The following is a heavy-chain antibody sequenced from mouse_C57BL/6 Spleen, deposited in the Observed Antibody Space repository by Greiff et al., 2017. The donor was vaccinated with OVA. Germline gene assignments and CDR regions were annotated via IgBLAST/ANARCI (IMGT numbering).Heavy chain of an antibody. J-gene: IGHJ4*01. V-gene: IGHV1-9*01. CDR3: ARGGGGSSYYYAMDY. D-gene: IGHD1-1*01. CDR2: ILPGSGSS. CDR1: GYTFTGYW. Sequence: QVQLQQSGAELMKPGASVKLSCKATGYTFTGYWLEWVKQRPGHGLEWIGEILPGSGSSKYNESFKGKATFTADTSSNTAYMQLSSLTTEDSAIYYCARGGGGSSYYYAMDYWGQGTSVTVSS.